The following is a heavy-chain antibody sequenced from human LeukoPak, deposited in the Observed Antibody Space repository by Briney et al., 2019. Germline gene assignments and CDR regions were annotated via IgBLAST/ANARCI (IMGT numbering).Heavy chain of an antibody. D-gene: IGHD3-22*01. CDR1: GFTFSSYA. CDR2: ISGSGGST. CDR3: ARVGGWLSPEVREYYFDY. Sequence: QPGGSLRLSCAASGFTFSSYAMSWVRQAPGKGLEWVSAISGSGGSTYYADSVKGRFTISRDNSKNTLYLQMNSLRAEDTAVYYCARVGGWLSPEVREYYFDYWGQGTLVTVSS. J-gene: IGHJ4*02. V-gene: IGHV3-23*01.